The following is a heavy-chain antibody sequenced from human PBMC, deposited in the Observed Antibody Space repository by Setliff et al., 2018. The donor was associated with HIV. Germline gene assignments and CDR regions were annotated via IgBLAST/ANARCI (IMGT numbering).Heavy chain of an antibody. CDR1: GYTFTAYY. J-gene: IGHJ3*02. Sequence: ASVKVSCKASGYTFTAYYIHWVRQAPGQGLEWMGWINPYSGGTHYAQHFQGWVTMTRDTSITTAYMELSRLTSDDTALYFCVREVRAAYKGPLWFGQSDPRPDTFDIWGQGTMVTVSS. D-gene: IGHD3-10*01. CDR2: INPYSGGT. CDR3: VREVRAAYKGPLWFGQSDPRPDTFDI. V-gene: IGHV1-2*04.